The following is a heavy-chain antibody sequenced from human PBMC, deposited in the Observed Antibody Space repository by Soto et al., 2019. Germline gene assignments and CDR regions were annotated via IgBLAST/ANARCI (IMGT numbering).Heavy chain of an antibody. CDR1: GFSLSSVGVG. Sequence: QITLKESGPTLVKPTQTLTLTCSFSGFSLSSVGVGVGWIRQPPGKALEWLALIYWDDDKHYSPSLKSRLTVTKATSKHQVVLTMTTSDPVDTATYYCAHTLDWGEGRFDYWGQGTLVTVSS. D-gene: IGHD7-27*01. CDR2: IYWDDDK. V-gene: IGHV2-5*02. CDR3: AHTLDWGEGRFDY. J-gene: IGHJ4*02.